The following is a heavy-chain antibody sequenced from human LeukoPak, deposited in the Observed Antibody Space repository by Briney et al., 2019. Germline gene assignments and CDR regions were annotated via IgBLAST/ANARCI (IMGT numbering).Heavy chain of an antibody. V-gene: IGHV3-30-3*01. CDR1: GFTFSSYA. Sequence: GRSLRLSCAASGFTFSSYAMHWVRQAPGKGLEWVAVISYDGSNKYYADSVKGRFTISRDNSKNTLYLQMNSLRAEDTAVYYCARDPVTRYYFDYWGQGTLVTVSS. CDR2: ISYDGSNK. CDR3: ARDPVTRYYFDY. D-gene: IGHD4-17*01. J-gene: IGHJ4*02.